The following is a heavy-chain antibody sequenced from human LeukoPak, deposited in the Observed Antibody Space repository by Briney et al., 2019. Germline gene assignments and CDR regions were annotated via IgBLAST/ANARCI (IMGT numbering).Heavy chain of an antibody. CDR3: ARGVIFGVVLDAFDI. J-gene: IGHJ3*02. D-gene: IGHD3-3*01. Sequence: ASVKASCKSSGYTFTSYGISWVRQAPGQGHGWVGWISAYNGNTNYAQKLQGRVTMTTDTSTSTAYMELRSLRSDDTAVYYCARGVIFGVVLDAFDIWGQGTMVTVSS. V-gene: IGHV1-18*01. CDR1: GYTFTSYG. CDR2: ISAYNGNT.